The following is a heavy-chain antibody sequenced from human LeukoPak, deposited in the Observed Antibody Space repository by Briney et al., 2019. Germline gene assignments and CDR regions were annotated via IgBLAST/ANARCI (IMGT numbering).Heavy chain of an antibody. CDR1: GFTVSSYW. V-gene: IGHV3-74*01. CDR2: IRRDGTT. J-gene: IGHJ4*02. D-gene: IGHD4-23*01. CDR3: ARTRYGGNNYFDY. Sequence: GGSLRLSCAASGFTVSSYWIHWVRQAPGKGLVWVSLIRRDGTTSFAASVQGRFTISRDNAKNTLYLQMNSLRAEDTAVYYCARTRYGGNNYFDYWGQGSLVTVSS.